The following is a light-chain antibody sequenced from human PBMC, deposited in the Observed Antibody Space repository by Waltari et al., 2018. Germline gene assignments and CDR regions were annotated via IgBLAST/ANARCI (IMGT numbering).Light chain of an antibody. CDR3: MQGTHYT. Sequence: DVVMTQSPLSLPVTLGQPASISCRSSKSLVHSDGNTYLNWFQQRPGQSPRRLIYKVSNRDSGVPDRFSGSGSGTDFTLKISRVEAEDVGVYYCMQGTHYTFGQGTKLEIK. J-gene: IGKJ2*01. V-gene: IGKV2-30*02. CDR1: KSLVHSDGNTY. CDR2: KVS.